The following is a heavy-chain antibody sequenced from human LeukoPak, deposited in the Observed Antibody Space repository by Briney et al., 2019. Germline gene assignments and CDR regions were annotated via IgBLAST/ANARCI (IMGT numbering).Heavy chain of an antibody. J-gene: IGHJ4*02. D-gene: IGHD3-10*01. CDR3: GKGTKEGSGSYYPRPISEGFVY. V-gene: IGHV3-30*18. CDR1: GFTFSSYG. CDR2: ISYDGSNK. Sequence: PGASLRLSCAASGFTFSSYGMHWVRQAPGKGLEWVAVISYDGSNKYYADSVKGRFTISRDNSKNTLYLQMNSLRAEDTAVYYCGKGTKEGSGSYYPRPISEGFVYWGQGTRVSVPS.